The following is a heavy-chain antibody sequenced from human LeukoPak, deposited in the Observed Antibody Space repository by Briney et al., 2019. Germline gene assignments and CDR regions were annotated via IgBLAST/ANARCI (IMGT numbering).Heavy chain of an antibody. Sequence: GGSLRLCCAGSDFTFSTYWMHWVRQAAGKGLVLVSRISTDGISRTYAVSVKGRFTISRDNAQNSLYLQMNSLRAEDSGVYYCGRWGVTAGLDRWGQGTLVTVSS. V-gene: IGHV3-74*01. J-gene: IGHJ5*02. CDR2: ISTDGISR. CDR3: GRWGVTAGLDR. CDR1: DFTFSTYW. D-gene: IGHD3-10*01.